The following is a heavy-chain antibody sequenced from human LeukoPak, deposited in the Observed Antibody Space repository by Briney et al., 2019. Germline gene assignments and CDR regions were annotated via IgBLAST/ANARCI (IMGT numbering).Heavy chain of an antibody. CDR1: GFTFSSYS. J-gene: IGHJ6*03. CDR3: ARSTRMAAYYYMDV. D-gene: IGHD2-2*01. V-gene: IGHV3-21*01. Sequence: GSLRLSCAASGFTFSSYSKNWVRQAPGKGLEWVSSISSSSSYIYYADSVKGRFTISRDNAKNSLYLQMNSLRAEDTAVYYCARSTRMAAYYYMDVWGKGTTVTVSS. CDR2: ISSSSSYI.